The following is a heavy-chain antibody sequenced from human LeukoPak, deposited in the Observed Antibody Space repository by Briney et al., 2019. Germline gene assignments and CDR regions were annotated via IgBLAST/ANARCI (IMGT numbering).Heavy chain of an antibody. Sequence: SETLSLTCTVSGTFVSGFYWTWIRQPPGKGLEWVGFIYSTGTTSYNSSLQSRVTISVDTSKNQFSLKLSSVTAADTAVYYCARDIGAMIVVVSYFDYWGQGTLVTVSS. D-gene: IGHD3-22*01. CDR1: GTFVSGFY. V-gene: IGHV4-59*02. CDR3: ARDIGAMIVVVSYFDY. CDR2: IYSTGTT. J-gene: IGHJ4*02.